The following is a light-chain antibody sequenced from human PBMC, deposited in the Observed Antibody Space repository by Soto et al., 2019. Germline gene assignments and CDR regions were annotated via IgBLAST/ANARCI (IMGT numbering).Light chain of an antibody. CDR3: QQSYSTTWT. J-gene: IGKJ1*01. Sequence: DIQMTQSPSSLSSSGGDIFTISCRASQGISTHLNWHQQKPGKAPKLLIYAASSLQSGVPSRFSGSGSETDFTLTISSLQPEDFATYSCQQSYSTTWTFGQGTKVDIK. CDR1: QGISTH. CDR2: AAS. V-gene: IGKV1-39*01.